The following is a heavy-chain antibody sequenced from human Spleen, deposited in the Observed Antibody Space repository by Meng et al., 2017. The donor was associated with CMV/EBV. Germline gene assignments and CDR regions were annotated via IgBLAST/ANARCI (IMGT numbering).Heavy chain of an antibody. Sequence: QGKLQGPGPGLVKPSETLSLTCTVSGGSISSYYWSWIRQPAGKGLEWIGRIYTSGSTNYNPSLKSRVTMSVDTSKNQFSLKLSSVTAADTAVYYCASCERGQQLVTPFDPWGQGTLVTVSS. D-gene: IGHD6-13*01. CDR1: GGSISSYY. V-gene: IGHV4-4*07. J-gene: IGHJ5*02. CDR2: IYTSGST. CDR3: ASCERGQQLVTPFDP.